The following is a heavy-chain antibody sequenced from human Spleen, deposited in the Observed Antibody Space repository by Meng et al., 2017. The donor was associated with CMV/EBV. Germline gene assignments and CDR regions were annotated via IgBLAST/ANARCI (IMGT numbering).Heavy chain of an antibody. D-gene: IGHD2-2*01. Sequence: GESLKISCAASGFTFDDYAMSWVRQAPGKGLEWVSGIIWSGSSAGYADSVKGRFTISRDNAKNSLYLQMNSLRAEDTAMYYCASNYGSSEYYFDYWGQGTAVTVSS. CDR2: IIWSGSSA. CDR1: GFTFDDYA. J-gene: IGHJ4*02. CDR3: ASNYGSSEYYFDY. V-gene: IGHV3-20*04.